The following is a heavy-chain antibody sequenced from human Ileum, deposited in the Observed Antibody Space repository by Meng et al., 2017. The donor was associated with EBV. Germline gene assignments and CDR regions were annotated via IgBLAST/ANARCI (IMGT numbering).Heavy chain of an antibody. J-gene: IGHJ4*02. CDR3: AHRPSTVYTPVTFDY. Sequence: QITVEDARRTLWQPPEYGMPDCPFSGFINSNSGGGVDAHRQPPGKALEWLAFIYRYDETRYSPSLKSRITITKDTSKNQVVLTMTNVDPVDTATYYCAHRPSTVYTPVTFDYWGQGILVTVSS. CDR2: IYRYDET. V-gene: IGHV2-5*01. D-gene: IGHD3-16*01. CDR1: GFINSNSGGG.